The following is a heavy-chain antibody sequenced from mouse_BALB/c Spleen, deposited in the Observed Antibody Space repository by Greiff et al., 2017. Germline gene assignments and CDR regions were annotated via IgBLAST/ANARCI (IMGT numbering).Heavy chain of an antibody. CDR1: GFAFSSYD. CDR2: ISSGGGST. D-gene: IGHD1-2*01. J-gene: IGHJ2*01. V-gene: IGHV5-12-1*01. Sequence: EVNVVESGGGLVKPGGSLKLSCAASGFAFSSYDMSWVRQTPEKRLEWVAYISSGGGSTYYPDTVKGRFTISRDNAKNTLYLQMSSLKSEDTTMYYCERHRGTATHLDYWGQGTTLTVSS. CDR3: ERHRGTATHLDY.